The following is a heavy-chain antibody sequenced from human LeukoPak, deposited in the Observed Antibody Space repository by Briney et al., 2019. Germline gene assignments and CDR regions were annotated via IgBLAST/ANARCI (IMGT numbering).Heavy chain of an antibody. J-gene: IGHJ4*02. V-gene: IGHV6-1*01. CDR1: GDSVSSNSAA. D-gene: IGHD5-12*01. Sequence: SQTLSLTCAISGDSVSSNSAAWNWIRQSPSRGLEWLGRTYYRSKWYNDYAISVKSRITINPDTSKNQFSLQLNSVSPEDTAVYYCARGSNSGYDYPFDYWGQGTLVTVSS. CDR2: TYYRSKWYN. CDR3: ARGSNSGYDYPFDY.